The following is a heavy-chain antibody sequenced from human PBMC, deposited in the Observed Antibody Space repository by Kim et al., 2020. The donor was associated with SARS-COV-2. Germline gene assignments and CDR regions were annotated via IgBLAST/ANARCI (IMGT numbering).Heavy chain of an antibody. D-gene: IGHD3-10*01. J-gene: IGHJ6*02. CDR3: ARGSTLWFGDPRVLAPPYYYYGMDV. CDR2: INHSGST. V-gene: IGHV4-34*01. Sequence: SETLSLTCAVYGGSFSGYYWSWIRQPPGKGLEWIGEINHSGSTNYNPSLKSRVTISVDTSKNQFSLKLSSVTAADTAVYYCARGSTLWFGDPRVLAPPYYYYGMDVWGQGTTVTVSS. CDR1: GGSFSGYY.